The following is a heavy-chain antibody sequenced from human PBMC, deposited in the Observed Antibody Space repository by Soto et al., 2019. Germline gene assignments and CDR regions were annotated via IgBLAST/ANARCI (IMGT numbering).Heavy chain of an antibody. Sequence: QVQLVQSGAEVKKPGSSVKVSCKASGGTFSSYAISWVRQAPGQGLEWMGGIIPIFGTANYAQKFQGRVTITADASTSTGYMELASLRSEDRAVYYCAGVKPPLRRSGDLDYWGQGTMVTVSS. CDR3: AGVKPPLRRSGDLDY. D-gene: IGHD1-26*01. V-gene: IGHV1-69*01. J-gene: IGHJ4*02. CDR2: IIPIFGTA. CDR1: GGTFSSYA.